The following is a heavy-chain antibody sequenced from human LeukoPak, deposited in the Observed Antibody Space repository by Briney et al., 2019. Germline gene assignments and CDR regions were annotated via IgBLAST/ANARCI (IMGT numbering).Heavy chain of an antibody. V-gene: IGHV4-59*01. CDR2: IYYSGST. CDR1: GGSISSYY. J-gene: IGHJ4*02. Sequence: SETLSLTCTVSGGSISSYYWSWIRQPPGKGLEWIGYIYYSGSTNYNPSLKSRVTISVDTSKNQFSLKLSSVTAADTAVYYCAGVRSDYDLWSGYYGISYFDYWGQGTLVTVSS. D-gene: IGHD3-3*01. CDR3: AGVRSDYDLWSGYYGISYFDY.